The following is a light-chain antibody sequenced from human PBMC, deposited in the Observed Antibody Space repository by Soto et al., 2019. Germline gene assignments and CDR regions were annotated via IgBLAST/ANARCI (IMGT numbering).Light chain of an antibody. Sequence: DIQMTQSPSSLSASVGDRVTISCRASQSISIYLNWYQQKPGKAPNLLLYAASSLQGGVPLRFSGSGSGTDFTLTISSLQPEDFATYFCQQSYTIPITLGPGTRLEIK. V-gene: IGKV1-39*01. CDR1: QSISIY. CDR3: QQSYTIPIT. CDR2: AAS. J-gene: IGKJ5*01.